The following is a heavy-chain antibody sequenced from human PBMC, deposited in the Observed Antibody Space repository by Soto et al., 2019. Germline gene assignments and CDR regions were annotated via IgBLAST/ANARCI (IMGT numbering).Heavy chain of an antibody. Sequence: QVQLVQSGAEVKKPGASVKVSCKASGYTFTSYDINWVRQATGQGLEWMGWINPNSGNTGYAQKLQGRVTMTRNPSISTASMELSSLRSEDTAVYYWARGVYSSGWYVGWFDPWGQGTLVTVSS. V-gene: IGHV1-8*01. D-gene: IGHD6-19*01. CDR1: GYTFTSYD. CDR2: INPNSGNT. CDR3: ARGVYSSGWYVGWFDP. J-gene: IGHJ5*02.